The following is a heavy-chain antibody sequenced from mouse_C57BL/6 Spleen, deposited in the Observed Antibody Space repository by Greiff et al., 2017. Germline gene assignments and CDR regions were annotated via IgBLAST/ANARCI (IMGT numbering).Heavy chain of an antibody. D-gene: IGHD2-2*01. V-gene: IGHV1-4*01. CDR3: ARYHGSAMDY. CDR1: GCTFTSYT. Sequence: QVQLQQSGAELARPGASVKMSCKASGCTFTSYTMHWVKQRPGQGLEWIGYINPSSGYTKYNQKFKDKATLTADKSSSTAYMQLSSLTSEDSAVYYCARYHGSAMDYWGQGTSVTVSS. J-gene: IGHJ4*01. CDR2: INPSSGYT.